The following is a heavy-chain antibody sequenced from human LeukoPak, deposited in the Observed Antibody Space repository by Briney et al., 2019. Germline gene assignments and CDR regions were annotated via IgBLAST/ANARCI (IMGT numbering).Heavy chain of an antibody. CDR3: AKGSSGYYHGSYNWFDR. D-gene: IGHD3-22*01. Sequence: GSSVKVSCKASGYTFTSYDINWVRQATGQALEGVGLMNQNSGNTGYAQKFQGRVTITRNHSTSKAYMELSSLRSEDTAVYYCAKGSSGYYHGSYNWFDRWGQGTMVSVCS. CDR1: GYTFTSYD. V-gene: IGHV1-8*03. J-gene: IGHJ5*02. CDR2: MNQNSGNT.